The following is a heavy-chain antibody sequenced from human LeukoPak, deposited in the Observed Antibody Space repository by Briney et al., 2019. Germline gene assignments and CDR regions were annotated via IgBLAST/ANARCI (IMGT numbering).Heavy chain of an antibody. Sequence: GGSLRLSCAASGFTISSYWMSWVRQVPGKGLEWVGRIKSKNDGGTTDYAAPVKGRFTISRDDSKNTLYLQMNSLKTEDTAVYYCTTERYYDFWSPDYWGQGTLVTVSS. CDR1: GFTISSYW. CDR2: IKSKNDGGTT. D-gene: IGHD3-3*01. CDR3: TTERYYDFWSPDY. J-gene: IGHJ4*02. V-gene: IGHV3-15*01.